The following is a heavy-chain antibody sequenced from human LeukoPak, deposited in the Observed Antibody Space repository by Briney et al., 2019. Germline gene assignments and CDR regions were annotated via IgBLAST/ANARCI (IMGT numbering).Heavy chain of an antibody. V-gene: IGHV6-1*01. J-gene: IGHJ6*03. CDR1: GDSVSSNSAA. CDR3: ARSGDWRYYYYYYMDV. Sequence: PSQTLSLTCAISGDSVSSNSAAWNWIRQSPSRGLEWLGRTYYRSKWYNDYAVSVKSRITINPDTSKNQFSLQLNSVTPEDTAVYYCARSGDWRYYYYYYMDVWGKGTTVTVSS. D-gene: IGHD7-27*01. CDR2: TYYRSKWYN.